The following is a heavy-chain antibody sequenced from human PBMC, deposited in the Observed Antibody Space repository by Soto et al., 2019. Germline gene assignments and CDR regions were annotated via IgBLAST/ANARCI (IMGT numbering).Heavy chain of an antibody. CDR3: AREESNKRGGYVFDI. J-gene: IGHJ3*02. CDR2: IYYSGTT. CDR1: GDSISSGGYY. V-gene: IGHV4-31*03. Sequence: QVQLQESGPGLVKPSETLSLTCTVSGDSISSGGYYWSWIRQHPGGGLEWIGYIYYSGTTYYNPSLKSRGTLSVDTSKNQFSLTLSSVTAADTAVYYCAREESNKRGGYVFDIWGQGTMVTVSS. D-gene: IGHD4-4*01.